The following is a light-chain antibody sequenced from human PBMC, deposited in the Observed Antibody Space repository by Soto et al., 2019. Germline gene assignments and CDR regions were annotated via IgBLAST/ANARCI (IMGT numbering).Light chain of an antibody. V-gene: IGLV3-1*01. Sequence: SYELTQPPSVSVSPGQTASITCSGDTLGDKYACWYQQKPGQSPVLVIYQDSKRPSGIPERFSGSNSGNTATLTISGTQAMDEADYYCQAWDSSTARVVFGGGTKLPVL. CDR1: TLGDKY. J-gene: IGLJ2*01. CDR3: QAWDSSTARVV. CDR2: QDS.